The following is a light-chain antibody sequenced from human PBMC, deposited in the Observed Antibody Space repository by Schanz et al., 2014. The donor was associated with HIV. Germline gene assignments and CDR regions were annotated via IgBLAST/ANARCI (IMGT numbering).Light chain of an antibody. J-gene: IGLJ3*02. V-gene: IGLV2-11*01. CDR2: DVT. Sequence: QSALTQPRSVSGSPGQSVTISCTGTSSDVGDYKYVPWYQQHPGKAPKLIIYDVTKRPSGVPDRFSGSKFGNTASLTISGLRAEDEADYHCCSYAGTYTWVFGEGTKLTVL. CDR3: CSYAGTYTWV. CDR1: SSDVGDYKY.